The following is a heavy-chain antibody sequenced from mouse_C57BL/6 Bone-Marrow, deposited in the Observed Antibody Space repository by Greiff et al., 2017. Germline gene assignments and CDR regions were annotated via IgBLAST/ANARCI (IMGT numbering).Heavy chain of an antibody. V-gene: IGHV1-59*01. CDR1: GYTFTSYW. J-gene: IGHJ3*01. Sequence: QVQLQQPGAELVRPGTSVKLSCKASGYTFTSYWMHWVKQRPGQGLEWIGVIDPSDSYTNYNQKFKGKATSTVDTSSSTAYMQLSSLTSEDSAVYYCARVAYWGQGTLVTVSA. CDR2: IDPSDSYT. CDR3: ARVAY.